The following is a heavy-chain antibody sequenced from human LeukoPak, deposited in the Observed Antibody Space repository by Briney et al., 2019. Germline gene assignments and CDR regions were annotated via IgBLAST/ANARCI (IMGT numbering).Heavy chain of an antibody. Sequence: PGESLKISCKGSGYSFPNYWIGWVRQMPGKGLEWMGVFYCGDSDTRYSPSFQGQVTISVDKSISTAYLQCSSLKASDTAMYYCARLYYDILTGAYYFDYWGQGTLVTVSS. J-gene: IGHJ4*02. V-gene: IGHV5-51*01. CDR3: ARLYYDILTGAYYFDY. D-gene: IGHD3-9*01. CDR1: GYSFPNYW. CDR2: FYCGDSDT.